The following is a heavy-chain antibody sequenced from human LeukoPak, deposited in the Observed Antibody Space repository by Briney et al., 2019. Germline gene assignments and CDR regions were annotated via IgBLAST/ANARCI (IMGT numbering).Heavy chain of an antibody. V-gene: IGHV3-23*01. CDR3: AKRGVVIPVILVGFHKQAYYFDS. CDR1: GFTFTSYA. CDR2: INGNGGVR. Sequence: GGSLRLSCAASGFTFTSYAMSWVRQAPGKGLEWVAGINGNGGVRNYADSVKGRFTISRDNPKNTLYLQMNSLRAEDTAVYFCAKRGVVIPVILVGFHKQAYYFDSWGQGVLVIISS. D-gene: IGHD3-22*01. J-gene: IGHJ4*02.